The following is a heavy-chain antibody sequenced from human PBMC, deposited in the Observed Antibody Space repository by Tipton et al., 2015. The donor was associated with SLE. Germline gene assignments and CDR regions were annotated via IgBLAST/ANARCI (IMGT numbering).Heavy chain of an antibody. CDR2: IYYSGST. CDR1: GGSISSYY. D-gene: IGHD3-10*01. V-gene: IGHV4-4*08. CDR3: ARDYGSGSQGAFDI. Sequence: TLSLTCTVSGGSISSYYWSWIRQPAGKGLEWIGYIYYSGSTNYNPSLKSRVTISVDTSKNQFSLKLSSVTAADTAVYYCARDYGSGSQGAFDIWGQGTMVTVSS. J-gene: IGHJ3*02.